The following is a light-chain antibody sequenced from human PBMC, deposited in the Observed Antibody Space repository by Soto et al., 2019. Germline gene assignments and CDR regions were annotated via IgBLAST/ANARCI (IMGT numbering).Light chain of an antibody. Sequence: EIVMTQSPVTLSVSPGERATLSCRASQSVSSNLAWYQQKPGQAPRLLISGTSTRATAIPARFSGSGSGTELTLTISSLQSEDFAVYYCQQYNNHLTFGQGTKVEIQ. CDR1: QSVSSN. CDR3: QQYNNHLT. CDR2: GTS. J-gene: IGKJ1*01. V-gene: IGKV3-15*01.